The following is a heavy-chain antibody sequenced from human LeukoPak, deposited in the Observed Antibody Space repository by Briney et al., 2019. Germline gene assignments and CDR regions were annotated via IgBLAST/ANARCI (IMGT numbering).Heavy chain of an antibody. D-gene: IGHD3-10*01. CDR3: ARDVDSSMVTNWFDS. Sequence: GASVKVSCKASGGTFSSYSFSWVRQAPGQGLEWLEGIIVIFGTPNYPQKFHGRVTITADESTSTVYMELSSLRSEDTAMYYCARDVDSSMVTNWFDSWGQGTLVTVSS. CDR2: IIVIFGTP. CDR1: GGTFSSYS. J-gene: IGHJ5*01. V-gene: IGHV1-69*13.